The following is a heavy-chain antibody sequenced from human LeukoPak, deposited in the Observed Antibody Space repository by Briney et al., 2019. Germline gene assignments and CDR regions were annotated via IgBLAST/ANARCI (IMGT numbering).Heavy chain of an antibody. J-gene: IGHJ4*02. CDR3: ARDMYSYTTYYFDY. CDR1: GFTVSSNY. V-gene: IGHV3-53*01. CDR2: IYSGGST. Sequence: GGSLRLSCAASGFTVSSNYMSWVRQAPGKGLEWVSVIYSGGSTYYADSVKGRFTISRDNSKNTLYLQMNSLRAEDTAVYYCARDMYSYTTYYFDYWGQGTLVTVSS. D-gene: IGHD5-18*01.